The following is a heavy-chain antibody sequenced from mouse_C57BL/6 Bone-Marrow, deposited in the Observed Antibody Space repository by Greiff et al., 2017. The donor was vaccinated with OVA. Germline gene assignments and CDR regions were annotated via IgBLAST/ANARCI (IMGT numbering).Heavy chain of an antibody. J-gene: IGHJ2*01. D-gene: IGHD2-3*01. Sequence: QVHVKQPGAELVKPGASVKMSCKASGYTFTSYWITWVKQRPGQGLEWIGDLYPGSGSTNYNEKFKSKATLTVDTSSSTAYMQLSSLTSEDSAVYYCAIYDPYDFDYWGQGTTLTVSS. CDR2: LYPGSGST. V-gene: IGHV1-55*01. CDR3: AIYDPYDFDY. CDR1: GYTFTSYW.